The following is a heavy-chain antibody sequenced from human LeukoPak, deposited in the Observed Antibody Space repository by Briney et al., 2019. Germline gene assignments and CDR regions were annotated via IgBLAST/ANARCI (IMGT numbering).Heavy chain of an antibody. CDR1: GFTFSSYA. CDR3: ASAGSHSYFDS. Sequence: GGSLRLSCAASGFTFSSYAMCWVRQAPGKGLGWVSAINPTGGSTYYADSVKGRFTISRDNSKNTLYLQMNSLRAEDTAVYFCASAGSHSYFDSWGPGTLVTVSS. V-gene: IGHV3-23*01. CDR2: INPTGGST. J-gene: IGHJ4*02. D-gene: IGHD6-13*01.